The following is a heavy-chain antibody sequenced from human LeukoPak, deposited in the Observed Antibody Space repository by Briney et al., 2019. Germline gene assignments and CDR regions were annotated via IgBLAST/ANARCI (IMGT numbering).Heavy chain of an antibody. CDR3: AREKPYYYDSSGPFDY. CDR2: IYYSGST. CDR1: GGSISSYY. J-gene: IGHJ4*02. Sequence: PSETLSLTCTVSGGSISSYYWSWIRQPPGKGLEWIGYIYYSGSTNYNPSLKSRVTISVDTSKNQFSLKLSSVTAADTAVYYCAREKPYYYDSSGPFDYWGQGTLVTVSS. D-gene: IGHD3-22*01. V-gene: IGHV4-59*01.